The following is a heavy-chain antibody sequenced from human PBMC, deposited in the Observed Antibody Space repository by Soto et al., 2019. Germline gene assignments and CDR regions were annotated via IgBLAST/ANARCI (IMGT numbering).Heavy chain of an antibody. CDR2: INPSGGST. J-gene: IGHJ4*02. D-gene: IGHD3-22*01. CDR1: GYTLTELS. Sequence: ASVKVSCKVSGYTLTELSMHWVRQAPGQGLEWMGIINPSGGSTSYAQRFRGRVTMTRDTSTSTVYMDLSGLRSEDTAVYYCAREDLISMRDYYFTYWGQGSMVTVSS. CDR3: AREDLISMRDYYFTY. V-gene: IGHV1-46*01.